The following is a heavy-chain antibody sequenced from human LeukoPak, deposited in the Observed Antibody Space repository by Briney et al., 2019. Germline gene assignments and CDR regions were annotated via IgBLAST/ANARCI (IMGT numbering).Heavy chain of an antibody. D-gene: IGHD6-19*01. CDR1: GYTFTGYY. V-gene: IGHV1-2*02. J-gene: IGHJ4*02. CDR2: INPNSGGT. CDR3: ARGEQWLAPIDY. Sequence: ASVKVSCKASGYTFTGYYMHWVRQAPGQGLEWMGWINPNSGGTNYAQKFLGRVTMTRDTSISAAYMELSRLRSDDTAVYYCARGEQWLAPIDYWGQGTLVTVSS.